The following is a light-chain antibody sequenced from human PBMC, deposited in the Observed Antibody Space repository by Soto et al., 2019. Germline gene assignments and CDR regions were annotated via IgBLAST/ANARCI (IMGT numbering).Light chain of an antibody. CDR3: QQSYSTPPT. CDR1: QSISSY. J-gene: IGKJ1*01. V-gene: IGKV1-39*01. CDR2: AAS. Sequence: DLQMTESPSSRSASVGDRVTITCRASQSISSYFSWYQQKPGKAPKLLIYAASSLQSGVPSRFSGSGSGTDFTLTISSLQPEDFATYYCQQSYSTPPTFGQGTKVDIK.